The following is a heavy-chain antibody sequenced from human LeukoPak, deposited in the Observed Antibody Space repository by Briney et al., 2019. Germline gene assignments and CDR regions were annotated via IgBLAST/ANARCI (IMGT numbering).Heavy chain of an antibody. CDR1: GGSISSTSCY. V-gene: IGHV4-39*01. CDR3: ARLAMDGYYYDSSVLWWFDP. D-gene: IGHD3-22*01. CDR2: IYYSGST. J-gene: IGHJ5*02. Sequence: SETLSLTCTVSGGSISSTSCYWGWIRQPPGKGLEWIGSIYYSGSTYYNTSLKSRVTISVDTSKNQFSLKLSSVTAADTVVYYCARLAMDGYYYDSSVLWWFDPWGQGTLVTVSS.